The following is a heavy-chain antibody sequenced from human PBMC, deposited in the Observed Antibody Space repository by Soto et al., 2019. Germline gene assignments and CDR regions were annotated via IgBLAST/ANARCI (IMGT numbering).Heavy chain of an antibody. Sequence: EVQLLESGGGLVQPEGSLRLSCEASGFTFSNYAINWVRQAPGKGLEWVSGISRDDSTTYYADSVKGRFTISRDNSKNTLYLQVNSLRAEDTAVYYCAKDQAAGGTISRYFQDWGQGTLVTVSS. D-gene: IGHD6-13*01. CDR2: ISRDDSTT. J-gene: IGHJ1*01. V-gene: IGHV3-23*01. CDR3: AKDQAAGGTISRYFQD. CDR1: GFTFSNYA.